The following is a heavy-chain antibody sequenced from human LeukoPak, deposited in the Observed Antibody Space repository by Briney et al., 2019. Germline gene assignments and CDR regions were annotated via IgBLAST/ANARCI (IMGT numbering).Heavy chain of an antibody. V-gene: IGHV3-21*01. CDR1: GFTFSSDA. CDR2: ISGSGLRT. D-gene: IGHD4-23*01. Sequence: GGSLRLSCAASGFTFSSDALSWVRQAPGKGLEWVSLISGSGLRTDYADSVKGRFTISRDNAKNSLYLQMNSLRAEDTAVYYCARVPLRWGNAFDIWGQGTMVTVSS. J-gene: IGHJ3*02. CDR3: ARVPLRWGNAFDI.